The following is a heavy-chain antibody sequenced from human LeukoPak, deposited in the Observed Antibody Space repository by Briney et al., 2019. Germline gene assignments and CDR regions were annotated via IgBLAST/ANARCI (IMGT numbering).Heavy chain of an antibody. CDR3: ARDLDSTIFGVVTLDY. V-gene: IGHV1-18*01. Sequence: GASVKVSCKASGYTFTSYGISWVRQAPGQGLEWMGWISAYNGNTNYVQKLQGRVTMTTDTSTSTAYMELRSLRSDDTAVYYCARDLDSTIFGVVTLDYWGQGTLVTVSS. CDR2: ISAYNGNT. CDR1: GYTFTSYG. D-gene: IGHD3-3*01. J-gene: IGHJ4*02.